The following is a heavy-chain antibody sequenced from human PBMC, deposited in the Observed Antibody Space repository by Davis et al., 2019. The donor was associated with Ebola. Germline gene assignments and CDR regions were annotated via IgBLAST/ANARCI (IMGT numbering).Heavy chain of an antibody. J-gene: IGHJ4*02. CDR2: MNPNSANT. D-gene: IGHD3-3*01. Sequence: AASVKVSCKASGYTFTSYDINWVRQATGQGLEWMGWMNPNSANTGYAQKFQGRVTMTRNTSISTAYMELSSLGSEDTAVYYCARGGGAVRFLEWLNYWGQGTLVTVSS. CDR1: GYTFTSYD. V-gene: IGHV1-8*01. CDR3: ARGGGAVRFLEWLNY.